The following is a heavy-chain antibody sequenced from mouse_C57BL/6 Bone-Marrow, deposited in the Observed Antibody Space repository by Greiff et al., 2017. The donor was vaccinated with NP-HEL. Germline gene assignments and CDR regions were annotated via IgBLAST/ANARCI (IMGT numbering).Heavy chain of an antibody. J-gene: IGHJ1*03. CDR2: IDPENGGT. Sequence: VQLQQPGAELVRPGASVKLSCKASGFTITDDYMHWVKQRPEQGLEWIGWIDPENGGTEYTSKFQGKATITADKSSSTAYLQLSSLTSEDAAVYYCTAGTLAVGYFDVWGRGTTVTVSS. CDR3: TAGTLAVGYFDV. V-gene: IGHV14-4*01. CDR1: GFTITDDY. D-gene: IGHD3-3*01.